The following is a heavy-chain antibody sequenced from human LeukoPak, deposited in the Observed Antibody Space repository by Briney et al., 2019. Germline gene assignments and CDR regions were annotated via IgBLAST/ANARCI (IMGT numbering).Heavy chain of an antibody. Sequence: GGSLRLSCAASGFTFDTYAMRWVRQAPQEGLEWVSGLSGSGGSTYYADSVKGRFTISRDNAKNTLYLQMNSLRAEDTAVYYCAREGEGYFDCWGQGTLVTVFS. J-gene: IGHJ4*02. D-gene: IGHD3-16*01. CDR2: LSGSGGST. CDR3: AREGEGYFDC. V-gene: IGHV3-23*01. CDR1: GFTFDTYA.